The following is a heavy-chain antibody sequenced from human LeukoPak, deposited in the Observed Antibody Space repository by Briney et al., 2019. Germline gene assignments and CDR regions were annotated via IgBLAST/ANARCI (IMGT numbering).Heavy chain of an antibody. CDR3: ARRSGSAREDY. D-gene: IGHD3-3*01. V-gene: IGHV3-21*01. CDR1: GFTFSSYH. CDR2: IGSSGSYI. J-gene: IGHJ4*02. Sequence: PGGSLRLSCEVSGFTFSSYHMNWVRQAPGKGLEWVSSIGSSGSYIYYADSLTGRFTISRDNAKNSLYLQMNSLRAEDTAMYYCARRSGSAREDYWGQGTLVTVSS.